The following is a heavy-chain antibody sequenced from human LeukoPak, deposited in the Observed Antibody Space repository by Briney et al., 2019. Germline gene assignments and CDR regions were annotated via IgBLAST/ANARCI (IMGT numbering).Heavy chain of an antibody. CDR1: GLTVSGSY. D-gene: IGHD3-10*01. CDR2: VYTGGDT. V-gene: IGHV3-66*01. Sequence: GVSLRLSCVASGLTVSGSYMAWVRQPPGKGLEWVSVVYTGGDTDHADSVKDRFTISRDNANNTVFLQIISLTAEDTAVYYCARAVRGFSFGSAPTLTFFDYWGQGTRVTVSS. CDR3: ARAVRGFSFGSAPTLTFFDY. J-gene: IGHJ4*02.